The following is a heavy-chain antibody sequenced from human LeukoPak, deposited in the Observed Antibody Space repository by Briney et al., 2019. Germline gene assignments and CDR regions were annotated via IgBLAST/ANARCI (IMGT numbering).Heavy chain of an antibody. V-gene: IGHV4-34*01. CDR2: INHSGST. CDR3: ARGFSSSSWAY. J-gene: IGHJ4*02. D-gene: IGHD6-13*01. CDR1: GGSFSGYY. Sequence: PSETLSLTCAVYGGSFSGYYWSWIRQTPGKELEWIGEINHSGSTNYNPSLKSRVTISVDTSKNQFSLKLSSVTAADTAVYYCARGFSSSSWAYWGQGTLVTVSS.